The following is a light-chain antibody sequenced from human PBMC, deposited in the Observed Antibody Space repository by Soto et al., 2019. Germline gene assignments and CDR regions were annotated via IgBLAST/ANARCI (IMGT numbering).Light chain of an antibody. J-gene: IGLJ1*01. CDR2: EVS. V-gene: IGLV2-14*01. CDR1: SGDVGGYNY. Sequence: SALTQPASVSGSPGQSITISRTGTSGDVGGYNYVSWYQQHPGKAPKLMIYEVSNRPSGVSNRFSGSKSGNTASLTISGLQAEDEADYYCSSYTSSSTYVFGTGTKVTVL. CDR3: SSYTSSSTYV.